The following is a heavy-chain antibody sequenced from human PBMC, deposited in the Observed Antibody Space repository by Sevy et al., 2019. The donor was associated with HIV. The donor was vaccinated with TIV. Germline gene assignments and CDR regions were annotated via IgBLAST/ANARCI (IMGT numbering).Heavy chain of an antibody. V-gene: IGHV3-7*01. D-gene: IGHD3-22*01. J-gene: IGHJ4*02. CDR3: ARPDYYESTGYWAY. CDR2: IKQDGGTK. CDR1: GFIFSDYW. Sequence: GGSLRLSCAGSGFIFSDYWMSWVRQAPGKGLEWVANIKQDGGTKYYVDSVEGRFTISRDNGKNSVFLQMNSLRAEVTAVYYCARPDYYESTGYWAYWGQGTLVTVSS.